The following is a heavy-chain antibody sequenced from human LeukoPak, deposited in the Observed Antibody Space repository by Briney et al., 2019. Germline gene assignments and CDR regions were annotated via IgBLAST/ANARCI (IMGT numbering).Heavy chain of an antibody. CDR2: MYHSGRH. J-gene: IGHJ5*02. CDR1: GYSISSGYY. D-gene: IGHD3-10*01. V-gene: IGHV4-38-2*02. CDR3: ARNRHYYGSGNYGVPNWFDP. Sequence: SETLSLTCTVSGYSISSGYYWGWIRQPPEKGLEWIGSMYHSGRHYYNPSLKSRVTISVDTSKNQFSLKLSSVTAADTAMYYCARNRHYYGSGNYGVPNWFDPWGQGTLVTVSS.